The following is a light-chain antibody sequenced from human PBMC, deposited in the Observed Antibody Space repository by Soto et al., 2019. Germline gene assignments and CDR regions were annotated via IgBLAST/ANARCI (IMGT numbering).Light chain of an antibody. CDR1: SSDVGGYNY. V-gene: IGLV2-14*01. Sequence: QSVLTKPASVSGSPGQSITISCTGTSSDVGGYNYVSWYQQHPGKAPKLMIYEVSNRPSGVSNRFSGSKSGNTASLTIYGLQAEDEADYYCSSYTSSSFYVFGTGTKLTVL. CDR3: SSYTSSSFYV. CDR2: EVS. J-gene: IGLJ1*01.